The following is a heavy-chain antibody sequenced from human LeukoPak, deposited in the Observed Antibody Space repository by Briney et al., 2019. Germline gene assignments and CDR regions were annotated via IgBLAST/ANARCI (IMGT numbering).Heavy chain of an antibody. CDR1: GYTFTNYD. CDR3: ARGRGGLYSGYDSDDS. Sequence: ASVKVSCKASGYTFTNYDINWVRQATGQGLEWMGWMNPNSGNTGYAQKFQGRVTMTRNTSISTAYMELSSLRSEDTAVYYCARGRGGLYSGYDSDDSWGQGTLVTVSP. D-gene: IGHD5-12*01. J-gene: IGHJ4*02. CDR2: MNPNSGNT. V-gene: IGHV1-8*01.